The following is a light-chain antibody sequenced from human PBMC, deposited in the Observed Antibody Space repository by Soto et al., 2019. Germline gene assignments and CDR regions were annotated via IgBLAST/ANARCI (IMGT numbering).Light chain of an antibody. CDR2: GAS. CDR1: QSVSSN. CDR3: QEYQKWPLT. Sequence: EIVMTQSPATLSVSPGERVTLSCRASQSVSSNLAWYQHKPGQAPRLLIYGASIRATGVPAKFSGSGSGTEFTLTISSLQSEDFAVYYCQEYQKWPLTFDGGTKAEIK. J-gene: IGKJ4*01. V-gene: IGKV3-15*01.